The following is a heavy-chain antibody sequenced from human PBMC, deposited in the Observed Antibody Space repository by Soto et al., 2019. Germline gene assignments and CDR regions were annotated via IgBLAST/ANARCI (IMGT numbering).Heavy chain of an antibody. D-gene: IGHD3-22*01. Sequence: SGEVSFNATGFIFSSSAMQWVRQARGQRPECIGWIVVGSGKTNYAQKFQERVTITRDMSTSTAYMELSSLRSEDTAVYYCAAQPLPTYYDSSGYYFDYRGQGPLVPVSS. CDR2: IVVGSGKT. CDR1: GFIFSSSA. V-gene: IGHV1-58*02. CDR3: AAQPLPTYYDSSGYYFDY. J-gene: IGHJ4*02.